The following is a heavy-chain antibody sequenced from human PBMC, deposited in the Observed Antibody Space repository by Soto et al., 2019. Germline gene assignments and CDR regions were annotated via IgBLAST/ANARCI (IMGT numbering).Heavy chain of an antibody. J-gene: IGHJ6*02. CDR1: GGSISNYY. V-gene: IGHV4-59*08. CDR2: IFYTGNT. D-gene: IGHD3-10*01. CDR3: AGQPTAGSYYDLGSYYYYYAMDV. Sequence: SETLSLTCTVSGGSISNYYWSWIRQPPGKGLEWIGHIFYTGNTNYNPALESRVTISVDTSKNQFSLKLSSVTAADTAVYYCAGQPTAGSYYDLGSYYYYYAMDVWGQGTTVTVSS.